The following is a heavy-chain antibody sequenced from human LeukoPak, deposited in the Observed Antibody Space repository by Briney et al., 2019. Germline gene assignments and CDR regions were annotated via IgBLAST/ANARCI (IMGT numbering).Heavy chain of an antibody. CDR3: ARDYGWGAFDM. V-gene: IGHV3-21*05. CDR1: GFTFSSYA. Sequence: GGSLTLSCTASGFTFSSYAMIWVRQARGKALEWVTSSSGGGRDKDYAGSVKCRFTIYKDNAKNSLYLQMNSLRAEDTALYYCARDYGWGAFDMWGQGTMVTVSS. CDR2: SSGGGRDK. D-gene: IGHD3-10*01. J-gene: IGHJ3*02.